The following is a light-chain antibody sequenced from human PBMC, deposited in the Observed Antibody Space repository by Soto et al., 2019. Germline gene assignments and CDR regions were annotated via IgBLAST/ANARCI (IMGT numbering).Light chain of an antibody. CDR1: QSISSW. J-gene: IGKJ3*01. CDR2: DAS. Sequence: IQLTQSPSTLSASVGDRVTITCRASQSISSWLAWYQQKPGKAPKLLIYDASSLKSGVPSRFSGSGSGTEFTLTISSLHPDDFATYYCQQYSVYPLTFGPGTKVDIK. V-gene: IGKV1-5*01. CDR3: QQYSVYPLT.